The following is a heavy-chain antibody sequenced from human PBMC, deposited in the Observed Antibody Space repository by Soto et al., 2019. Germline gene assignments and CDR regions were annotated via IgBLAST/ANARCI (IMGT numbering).Heavy chain of an antibody. CDR2: ISWNSGSI. Sequence: EVQLVESGGGLVQPGRSLRLSCAASGFTFDDYAMHWVRQAPGKGLEWVSGISWNSGSIGYADSVKGRFTISRDNAKNSLYLQMNSLRAEYTALYYCAKARGSSGPWYFDYWGQGTLVTVSS. J-gene: IGHJ4*02. CDR1: GFTFDDYA. V-gene: IGHV3-9*01. CDR3: AKARGSSGPWYFDY. D-gene: IGHD3-22*01.